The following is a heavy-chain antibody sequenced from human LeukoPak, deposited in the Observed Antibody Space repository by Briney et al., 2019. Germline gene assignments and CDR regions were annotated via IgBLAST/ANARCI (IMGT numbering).Heavy chain of an antibody. D-gene: IGHD3-10*01. CDR2: INPTSGSA. V-gene: IGHV1-46*01. CDR3: ARDWAHGSFDY. CDR1: GYTFSGYS. Sequence: GASVKVSCKASGYTFSGYSMHWVRQAPGQGPEWMGMINPTSGSATYAQKFQGSVTMTRDTYTSTLYMELSSLRSDDTAVYYCARDWAHGSFDYWGQGTPVIVSS. J-gene: IGHJ4*02.